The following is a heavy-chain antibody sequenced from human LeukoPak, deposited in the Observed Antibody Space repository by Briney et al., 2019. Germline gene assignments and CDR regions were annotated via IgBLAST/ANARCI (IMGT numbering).Heavy chain of an antibody. CDR1: GGSISNYY. CDR3: ARHTLVGARNAFDI. J-gene: IGHJ3*02. CDR2: MYYSGNT. D-gene: IGHD1-26*01. Sequence: PSETLSLTCSVSGGSISNYYWSWIRQPPGKGLEWIGYMYYSGNTNYNPSLKSRVTTSVDSSKNQFSLKLTSVTAADTAVYYCARHTLVGARNAFDIWGQGTMVTVSS. V-gene: IGHV4-59*08.